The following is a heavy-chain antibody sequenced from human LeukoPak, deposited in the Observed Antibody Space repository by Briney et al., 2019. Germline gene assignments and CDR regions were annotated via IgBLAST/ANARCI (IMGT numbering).Heavy chain of an antibody. CDR3: ARDLAYSRLDY. CDR2: IKRDGSEK. CDR1: GFSFSSYW. Sequence: PGGSLRLSCAASGFSFSSYWMSWVRQAPGKGLEWVANIKRDGSEKYSADSVKGRFTISRDNAENSLYLQMNSLRVEDTAFYYCARDLAYSRLDYWGQGMLVTVSS. V-gene: IGHV3-7*01. J-gene: IGHJ4*02. D-gene: IGHD5-18*01.